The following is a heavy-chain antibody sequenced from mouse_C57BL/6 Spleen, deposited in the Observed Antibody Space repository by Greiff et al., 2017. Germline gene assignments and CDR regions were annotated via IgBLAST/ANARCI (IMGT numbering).Heavy chain of an antibody. CDR2: INPNNGGT. V-gene: IGHV1-26*01. CDR1: GYTFTDYY. Sequence: VQLQQSGPELVKPGASVKISCKASGYTFTDYYMNWVKQSHGKSLEWIGDINPNNGGTSYNQKFKGKATLTVDKSSSTAYMELRSLTSEDSAVYYCARPVVAPFDYWGQGTTLTVSS. J-gene: IGHJ2*01. CDR3: ARPVVAPFDY. D-gene: IGHD1-1*01.